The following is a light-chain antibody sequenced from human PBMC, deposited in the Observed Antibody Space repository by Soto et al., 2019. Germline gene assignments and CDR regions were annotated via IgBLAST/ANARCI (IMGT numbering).Light chain of an antibody. CDR3: QQYNSYPWT. CDR2: DAS. CDR1: QTIRSW. J-gene: IGKJ1*01. V-gene: IGKV1-5*01. Sequence: DIQMTQSPSTLSASVGDRVTITCRASQTIRSWLAWYQQKPGKAPKLLIYDASSLESGVPSRFSGSGSGTEFTLTISSLQPDDFATYYCQQYNSYPWTFSQGTKVEIK.